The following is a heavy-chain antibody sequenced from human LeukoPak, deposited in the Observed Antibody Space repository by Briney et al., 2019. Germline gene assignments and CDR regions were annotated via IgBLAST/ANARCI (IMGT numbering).Heavy chain of an antibody. J-gene: IGHJ4*02. CDR2: ISSSSSYI. V-gene: IGHV3-21*01. D-gene: IGHD4-17*01. CDR3: ARDSVTTGYYFDY. CDR1: GFTFSSYS. Sequence: GGSLRLSCAASGFTFSSYSMNWVRQAPGKGLEWVSSISSSSSYIYYADSVKGRFTISRDNSKNTLYLQMNSLRAEDTAVYYCARDSVTTGYYFDYWGQGTLVTVSS.